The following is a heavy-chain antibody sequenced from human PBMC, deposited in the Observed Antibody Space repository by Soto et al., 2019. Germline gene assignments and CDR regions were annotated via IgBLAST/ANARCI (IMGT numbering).Heavy chain of an antibody. Sequence: SETLSLTCTVSGGSISSSSYYWSWIRQPPGKGLEWIGYIYYSGSTNYNPSLKSRVTISVDTSKNQFSLKLSSVTAADTAVYYCARHRSVAVAGLLSYSTDFWCTGLTVTLSS. CDR2: IYYSGST. CDR3: ARHRSVAVAGLLSYSTDF. CDR1: GGSISSSSYY. D-gene: IGHD6-19*01. V-gene: IGHV4-61*05. J-gene: IGHJ6*03.